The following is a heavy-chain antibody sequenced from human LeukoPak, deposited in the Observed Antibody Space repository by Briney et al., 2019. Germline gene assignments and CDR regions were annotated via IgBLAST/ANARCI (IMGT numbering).Heavy chain of an antibody. CDR2: IYYNGNT. Sequence: SETLSLTCSVSDGSINSYYWNWIRRPPGKGLEWIGYIYYNGNTNYSPSLKSRVTMSVDTSKNLFSLKLSSVTAADTAVYYCARQPTGYGYGGSGYWGQGTLVTVSS. CDR3: ARQPTGYGYGGSGY. D-gene: IGHD5-18*01. J-gene: IGHJ4*02. CDR1: DGSINSYY. V-gene: IGHV4-59*08.